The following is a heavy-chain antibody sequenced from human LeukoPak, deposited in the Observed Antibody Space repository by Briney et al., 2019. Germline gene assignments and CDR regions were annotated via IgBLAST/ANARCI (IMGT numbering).Heavy chain of an antibody. J-gene: IGHJ4*02. Sequence: ASVKVSCKASGYTFTSYGISWVRQAPGQGLEWMGWISTFNGNTNYAQKLQGRVTTTTDTSTSTAYMELRSLRSDDSAVYYCARVLRYYYDSSGDYYFDYWGQGTLVTVSS. CDR3: ARVLRYYYDSSGDYYFDY. CDR2: ISTFNGNT. CDR1: GYTFTSYG. V-gene: IGHV1-18*01. D-gene: IGHD3-22*01.